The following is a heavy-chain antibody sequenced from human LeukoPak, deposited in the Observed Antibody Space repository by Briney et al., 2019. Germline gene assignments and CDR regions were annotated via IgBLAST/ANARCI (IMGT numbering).Heavy chain of an antibody. V-gene: IGHV4-4*07. D-gene: IGHD7-27*01. CDR3: VRDGPNWGLL. J-gene: IGHJ4*02. CDR1: GGSISNYY. Sequence: KPSGTLSLTCTVPGGSISNYYWSSIRQPARKGLEWIGRIYTRGSPNYNPSLKSRVTMSLDTSKNQFSLKLSSVTAADTGVYYCVRDGPNWGLLWGQGTQVTVSS. CDR2: IYTRGSP.